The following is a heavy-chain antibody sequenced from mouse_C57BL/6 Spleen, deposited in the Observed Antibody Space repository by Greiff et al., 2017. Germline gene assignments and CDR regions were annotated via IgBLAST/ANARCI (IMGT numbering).Heavy chain of an antibody. CDR2: IDPETGGT. D-gene: IGHD1-1*01. Sequence: VQLQQSGAELVRPGASVTLSCKASGYTFTDYEMHWVKQTPVHGLEWIGAIDPETGGTAYNQKFKGKAILTADKSSSTAYMELRSLTSEDSAVYYGTRLLRYYFDNWGQGTTLTGSS. V-gene: IGHV1-15*01. J-gene: IGHJ2*01. CDR3: TRLLRYYFDN. CDR1: GYTFTDYE.